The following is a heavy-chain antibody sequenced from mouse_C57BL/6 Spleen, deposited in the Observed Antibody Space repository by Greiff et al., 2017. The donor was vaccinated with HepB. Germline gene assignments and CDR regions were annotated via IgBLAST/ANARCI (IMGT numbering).Heavy chain of an antibody. CDR1: GYTFTSYW. Sequence: QVQLQQPGAELVMPGASVKLSCKASGYTFTSYWMHWVKQRPGQGLEWIGEIDPSDSYTNYNQKFKGKSTLTVDKSSSTADMQLSSLTSEDSAVYYCARMDTLYGDWYFDVWGTGTTVTVSS. CDR2: IDPSDSYT. D-gene: IGHD1-1*01. J-gene: IGHJ1*03. CDR3: ARMDTLYGDWYFDV. V-gene: IGHV1-69*01.